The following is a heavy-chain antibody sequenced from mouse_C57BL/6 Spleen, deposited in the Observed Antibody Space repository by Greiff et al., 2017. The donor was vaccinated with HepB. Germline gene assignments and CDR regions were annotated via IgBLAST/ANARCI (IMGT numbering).Heavy chain of an antibody. CDR2: INPYNGDT. CDR1: GYSFTGYF. D-gene: IGHD1-1*01. CDR3: ARDTTVVSYWYFDV. Sequence: EVQLQQSGPELVKPGDSVKISCKASGYSFTGYFMNWVMQSHGKSLEWIGRINPYNGDTFYNQKFKGKATLTVDKSSSTAHMELRSLTSEDSAVYYCARDTTVVSYWYFDVWGTGTTVTVSS. V-gene: IGHV1-20*01. J-gene: IGHJ1*03.